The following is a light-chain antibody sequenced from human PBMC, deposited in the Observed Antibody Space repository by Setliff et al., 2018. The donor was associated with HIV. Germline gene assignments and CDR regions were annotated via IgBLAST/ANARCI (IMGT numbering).Light chain of an antibody. V-gene: IGLV2-14*01. J-gene: IGLJ1*01. CDR3: SSFTSSSTQV. Sequence: QSVLTQPASVSGSPGQSITISCTRTSSDVGGYNFVSWYQQHPGKAPKLMVYEVSNRPSGVSNRFSGPKSGNTASLTISGLQAEDEADYYCSSFTSSSTQVFGTGTKVTVL. CDR2: EVS. CDR1: SSDVGGYNF.